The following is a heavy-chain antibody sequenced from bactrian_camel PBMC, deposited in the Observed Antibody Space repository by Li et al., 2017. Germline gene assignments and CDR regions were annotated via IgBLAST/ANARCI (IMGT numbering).Heavy chain of an antibody. D-gene: IGHD6*01. CDR2: IDSDGETT. J-gene: IGHJ4*01. CDR1: GYTLRGKC. Sequence: DVQLVESGGGSVQAGGSLRLSCAASGYTLRGKCVAWFRQTPGKAREGVASIDSDGETTYADSVKGRFIISRDNAKNSVYLQMNSLKLEDTAMYYCAADYGGRWCRRPTYNFWGRGTQVTVS. CDR3: AADYGGRWCRRPTYNF. V-gene: IGHV3S31*01.